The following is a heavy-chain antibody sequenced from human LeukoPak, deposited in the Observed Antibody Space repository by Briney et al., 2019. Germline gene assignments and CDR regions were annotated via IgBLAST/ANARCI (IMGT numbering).Heavy chain of an antibody. V-gene: IGHV5-10-1*01. Sequence: GESLKISCKGSGYSFTSYWISWVRQMPGKGLGWXGRIDPSDSYTNYSPSFQGHVTISADKSISTAYLQWSSLKASDTAMYYCARHDFTNYFDYWGQGTLVTVSS. CDR3: ARHDFTNYFDY. D-gene: IGHD3-10*01. CDR2: IDPSDSYT. CDR1: GYSFTSYW. J-gene: IGHJ4*02.